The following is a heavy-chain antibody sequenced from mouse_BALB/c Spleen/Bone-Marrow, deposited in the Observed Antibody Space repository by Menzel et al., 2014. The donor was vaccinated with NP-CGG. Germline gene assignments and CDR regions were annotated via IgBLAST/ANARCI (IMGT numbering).Heavy chain of an antibody. D-gene: IGHD6-1*01. CDR3: VTSTYFDV. CDR2: IRSKSNNYAT. V-gene: IGHV10-1*02. Sequence: EVKLMESGGGLVQPKGSLKLSCAASGFTFNTYAMNWVRQAPGKGLEWVARIRSKSNNYATYYADSVKDRFTISRDDSQSMLDLQMNNLKTEDTAMYYCVTSTYFDVWGAGTTVTVSS. J-gene: IGHJ1*01. CDR1: GFTFNTYA.